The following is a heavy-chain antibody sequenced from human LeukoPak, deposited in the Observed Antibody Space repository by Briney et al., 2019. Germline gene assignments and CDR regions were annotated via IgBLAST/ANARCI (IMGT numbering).Heavy chain of an antibody. D-gene: IGHD5-24*01. CDR1: GYSFTSYW. CDR2: IYPGDSDI. CDR3: ARLSRMATTLDAFDI. Sequence: GESLKISCQGSGYSFTSYWIGWVRQMPGKGLEWMGIIYPGDSDIRYSPSFQGQVTISADKSISTAYLQWSSLKASDTARYYCARLSRMATTLDAFDIWGQGTMVTVSS. V-gene: IGHV5-51*01. J-gene: IGHJ3*02.